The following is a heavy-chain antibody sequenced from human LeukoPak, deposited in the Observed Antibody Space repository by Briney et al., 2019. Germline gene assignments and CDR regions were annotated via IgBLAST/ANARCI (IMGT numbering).Heavy chain of an antibody. D-gene: IGHD3-10*01. CDR2: IYYSGST. J-gene: IGHJ5*02. CDR3: AGTSSGSYYNWFDP. CDR1: GGSISSGSYY. V-gene: IGHV4-39*07. Sequence: KPSETLSLTCSVPGGSISSGSYYWGWIRQPPGKGLEWIGSIYYSGSTNYNPSLKSQVTISVDTSKNQFSLKLSSVTAADTAVYYCAGTSSGSYYNWFDPWGQGTLVTVSS.